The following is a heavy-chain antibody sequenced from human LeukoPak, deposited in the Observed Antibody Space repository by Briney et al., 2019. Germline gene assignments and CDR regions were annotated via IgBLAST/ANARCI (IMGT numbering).Heavy chain of an antibody. CDR3: AKDRGRQYSGYGTTPLDY. CDR2: IDAGNGRT. Sequence: ASVKVSCKASGYTFTSYYMHWVRQAPGQRLEWMGWIDAGNGRTKYSQDFQGRVTITRDTSASIAYMELSSLRSDDMAVYYCAKDRGRQYSGYGTTPLDYWGQGTLVTVSS. CDR1: GYTFTSYY. D-gene: IGHD5-12*01. V-gene: IGHV1-3*03. J-gene: IGHJ4*02.